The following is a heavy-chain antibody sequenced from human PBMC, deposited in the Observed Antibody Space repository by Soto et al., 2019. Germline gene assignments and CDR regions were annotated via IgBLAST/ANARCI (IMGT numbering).Heavy chain of an antibody. CDR3: ARARVGANADYFDY. CDR2: INPNSGGT. D-gene: IGHD1-26*01. CDR1: GYTFTGYY. V-gene: IGHV1-2*02. J-gene: IGHJ4*02. Sequence: VASVKVSCKASGYTFTGYYMHWVRQAPGQGLEWMGWINPNSGGTNYAQKFQGRVTMTRDTSISTAYMELSRLRSDDTAVYYCARARVGANADYFDYWGQGTLVTVSS.